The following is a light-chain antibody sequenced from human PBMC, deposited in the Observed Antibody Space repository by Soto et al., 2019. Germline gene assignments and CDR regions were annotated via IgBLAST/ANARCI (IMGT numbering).Light chain of an antibody. CDR3: QQYGSSQT. V-gene: IGKV3-20*01. Sequence: IVMTQSPDTLSVSPGERDTHSCRASQSVSSNLAWYQQKPGQAPRLLIYGASSRATGIPDRFSGSGSGTDFTLTISRLEPEDFAVYYCQQYGSSQTFGQGTKVDIK. J-gene: IGKJ1*01. CDR2: GAS. CDR1: QSVSSN.